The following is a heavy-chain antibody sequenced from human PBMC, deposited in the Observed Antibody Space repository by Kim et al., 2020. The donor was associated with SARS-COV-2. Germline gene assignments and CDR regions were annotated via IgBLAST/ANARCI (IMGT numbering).Heavy chain of an antibody. CDR1: GGSISSSSYY. J-gene: IGHJ4*02. Sequence: SETLSLTCTVSGGSISSSSYYWGWIRQPPGKGLEWIGSIYYSGSTYYNPSLESRVTISVDTSKNQFSLKLSSVTAADTAVYYCARSWQWLGNFDYWGQGTLVTVSS. CDR2: IYYSGST. CDR3: ARSWQWLGNFDY. D-gene: IGHD6-19*01. V-gene: IGHV4-39*01.